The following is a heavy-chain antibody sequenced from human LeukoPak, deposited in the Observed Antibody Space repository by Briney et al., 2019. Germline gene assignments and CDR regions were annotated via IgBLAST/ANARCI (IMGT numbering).Heavy chain of an antibody. CDR2: INPSGGST. Sequence: ASVKVSCKASGYTFTSYYMHWVRQAPGQGLEWMGIINPSGGSTSYAQKFQGRVTMTRDTSTSTVYMELSSLRSEDTAVYYCARDLEAMPPPGGEGIVVVPAAASWGQGTLVTVSS. CDR1: GYTFTSYY. V-gene: IGHV1-46*01. CDR3: ARDLEAMPPPGGEGIVVVPAAAS. J-gene: IGHJ5*02. D-gene: IGHD2-2*01.